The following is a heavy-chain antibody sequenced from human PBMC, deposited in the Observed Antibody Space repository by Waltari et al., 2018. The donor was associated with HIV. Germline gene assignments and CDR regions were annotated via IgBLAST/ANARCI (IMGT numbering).Heavy chain of an antibody. CDR1: GYTFTAHY. Sequence: QGQLVQSGAEVKKPGASVKVSCKASGYTFTAHYIHWVRQAPGQGLEWMGRSNPKSGVTHYAQKFQDRVTVTRDTSITTAYMELSSLRSDDTARYFCFYYSNTESYGLDVWGQGTTVTVSS. CDR3: FYYSNTESYGLDV. CDR2: SNPKSGVT. J-gene: IGHJ6*02. V-gene: IGHV1-2*06. D-gene: IGHD3-22*01.